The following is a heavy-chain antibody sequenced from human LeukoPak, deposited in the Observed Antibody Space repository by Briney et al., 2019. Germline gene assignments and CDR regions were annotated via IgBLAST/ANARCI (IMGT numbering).Heavy chain of an antibody. CDR3: ARDPRSSWYDY. V-gene: IGHV4-4*07. CDR2: IYTSGST. D-gene: IGHD6-13*01. CDR1: GGSISSYY. Sequence: TSETLSLTCTVSGGSISSYYWSWIRQPAGKGLEWIGRIYTSGSTNYNPSLKSRVTMSVDTSKNQFSLKLSSVTAADTAVHYCARDPRSSWYDYWGQGTLVTVSS. J-gene: IGHJ4*02.